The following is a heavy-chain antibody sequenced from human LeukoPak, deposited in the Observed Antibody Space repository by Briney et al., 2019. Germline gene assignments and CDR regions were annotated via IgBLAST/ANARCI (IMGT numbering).Heavy chain of an antibody. CDR1: GGSITNNAYY. D-gene: IGHD4-11*01. Sequence: PSETLSLTCTVSGGSITNNAYYWAWIRQPPGKGLEWIGSIYYSGSTHYNPSLKSRLTISVDTSKNQFFLQLSSVTAADKALYYYARNETTGLQRTPFYHSYVDVWGKGTTVTVSS. CDR2: IYYSGST. J-gene: IGHJ6*03. CDR3: ARNETTGLQRTPFYHSYVDV. V-gene: IGHV4-39*01.